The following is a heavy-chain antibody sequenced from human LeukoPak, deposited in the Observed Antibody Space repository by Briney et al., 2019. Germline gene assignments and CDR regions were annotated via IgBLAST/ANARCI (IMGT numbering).Heavy chain of an antibody. D-gene: IGHD5-12*01. CDR3: AKDLSGYDPTSDY. V-gene: IGHV3-23*01. J-gene: IGHJ4*02. CDR1: GFTFSIYA. Sequence: PGGSLRLSCAASGFTFSIYAMTWVRQAPGKGLERVSVISGSGIKTNYADSVRGRFTISRDNSKNTLYLQMNSLRAEDTAVYYCAKDLSGYDPTSDYWGQGTLVTVSS. CDR2: ISGSGIKT.